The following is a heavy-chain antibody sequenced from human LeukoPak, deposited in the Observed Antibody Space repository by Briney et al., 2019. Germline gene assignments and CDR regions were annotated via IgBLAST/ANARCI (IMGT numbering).Heavy chain of an antibody. V-gene: IGHV5-51*01. J-gene: IGHJ4*02. D-gene: IGHD6-6*01. CDR1: GYSFTSYW. CDR2: IYPGDSDT. Sequence: GESLKISCKGSGYSFTSYWIGWVRQMPGKGLEWMGIIYPGDSDTRYSPSFQGQVTISADKSISTAYLQWSSLKASDTAMYYCARGNFFEYSSSSLDYWGQGTLVTVSS. CDR3: ARGNFFEYSSSSLDY.